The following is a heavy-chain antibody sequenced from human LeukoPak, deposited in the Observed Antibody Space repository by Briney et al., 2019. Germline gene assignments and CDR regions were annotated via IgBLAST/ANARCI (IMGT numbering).Heavy chain of an antibody. CDR3: AKDGVFRQWLGGWQDY. D-gene: IGHD6-19*01. CDR1: GFIFSSYG. CDR2: ISSDGSNK. V-gene: IGHV3-30*18. J-gene: IGHJ4*02. Sequence: GGSLRLSCSASGFIFSSYGMHWVRQAPGKGLEWVAAISSDGSNKYYADSVKGRLTISRDNSKNTLYLEMNSLRAEDTAVYFRAKDGVFRQWLGGWQDYWGQGTLVTVSS.